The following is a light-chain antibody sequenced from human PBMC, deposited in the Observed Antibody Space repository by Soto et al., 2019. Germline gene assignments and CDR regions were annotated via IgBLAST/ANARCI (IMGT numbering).Light chain of an antibody. Sequence: QSVLTQPPSASASLGASVKLTCTLSSGHNSYAIAWHQQQPEKGPRYLMKLNSDGSHSKGDGIPDRFSGSSSGAERYLTISSLHSEDEADYYCQTWSTDIRVFGGGTKVTAL. J-gene: IGLJ3*02. V-gene: IGLV4-69*01. CDR1: SGHNSYA. CDR3: QTWSTDIRV. CDR2: LNSDGSH.